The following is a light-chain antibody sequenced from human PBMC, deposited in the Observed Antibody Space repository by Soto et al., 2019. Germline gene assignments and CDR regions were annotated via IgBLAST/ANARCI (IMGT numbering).Light chain of an antibody. CDR3: CSYAGSSTFV. J-gene: IGLJ1*01. V-gene: IGLV2-23*01. CDR1: SSDVGSYNL. CDR2: EGS. Sequence: QSALTQPASVSGSPGQSITISCTGTSSDVGSYNLVSWYQQHPGKAPKLMIYEGSKRPSGVSNRFSGSKSGITDSLTISGLQAEDEADYYCCSYAGSSTFVFGTGTKLTVL.